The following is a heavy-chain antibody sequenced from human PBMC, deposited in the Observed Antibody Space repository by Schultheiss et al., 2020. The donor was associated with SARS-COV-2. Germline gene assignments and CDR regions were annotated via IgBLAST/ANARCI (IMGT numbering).Heavy chain of an antibody. V-gene: IGHV4-59*12. D-gene: IGHD2-15*01. CDR3: ARGWYYFGMDA. CDR1: GGSISSYY. Sequence: SETLSLTCAVSGGSISSYYWSWIRQPPGKGLEWIGYIYYSGSTNYNPSLNSRITVSTDASANQFSLKLTSVSAADTAVYFCARGWYYFGMDAWGQGTTVTVAS. CDR2: IYYSGST. J-gene: IGHJ6*02.